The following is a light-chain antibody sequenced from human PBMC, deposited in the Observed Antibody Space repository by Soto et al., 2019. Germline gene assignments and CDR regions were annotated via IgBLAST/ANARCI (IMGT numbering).Light chain of an antibody. J-gene: IGKJ2*01. CDR3: QQYGSSPLYT. Sequence: EIVLTQSPGTLSLSPGERANLSCRASQSVSRSYLAWYQQKPGQAPRLLIYGASSSATGIPDRFSGSGSGTDFTLTISRLEPEDFAVYYCQQYGSSPLYTFGQGTKLEIK. V-gene: IGKV3-20*01. CDR1: QSVSRSY. CDR2: GAS.